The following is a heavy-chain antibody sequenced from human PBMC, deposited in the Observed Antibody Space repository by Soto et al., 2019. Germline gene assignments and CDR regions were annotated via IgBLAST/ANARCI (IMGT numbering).Heavy chain of an antibody. D-gene: IGHD3-22*01. Sequence: GGSLRLSCAASGFTFSNAWMSWVRQAPGKGLEWVGRIKSKTDGGTTDYAAPVKGRFTISRDDSKNTLYLQMNSLKTEDTAVYYCTTGLFYYDSSCYYFDAFDIWGQGTMVTVSS. V-gene: IGHV3-15*01. CDR2: IKSKTDGGTT. J-gene: IGHJ3*02. CDR3: TTGLFYYDSSCYYFDAFDI. CDR1: GFTFSNAW.